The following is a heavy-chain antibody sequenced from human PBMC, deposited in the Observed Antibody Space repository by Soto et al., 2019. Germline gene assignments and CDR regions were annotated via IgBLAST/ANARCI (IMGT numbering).Heavy chain of an antibody. Sequence: SVKVSCKASGGTFSSYAISWVRQAPGQGLEWMGGIIPIFGTANYAQKFQGRVTITADKSTSTAYMELNSLRAEDTALYYCAKSSSRAHYYGMDVWGQGTTVTVSS. CDR3: AKSSSRAHYYGMDV. CDR1: GGTFSSYA. CDR2: IIPIFGTA. J-gene: IGHJ6*02. D-gene: IGHD2-2*01. V-gene: IGHV1-69*06.